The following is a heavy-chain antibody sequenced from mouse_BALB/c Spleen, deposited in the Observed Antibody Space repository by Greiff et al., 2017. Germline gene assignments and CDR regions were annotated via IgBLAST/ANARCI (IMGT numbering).Heavy chain of an antibody. CDR1: GYAFSSYW. J-gene: IGHJ1*01. D-gene: IGHD2-14*01. CDR2: IYPGDGDT. CDR3: ARGMVRRFYWYCDV. Sequence: QVQLQQSGAELVRPGSSVKISCKASGYAFSSYWMNWVKQRPGQGLEWIGQIYPGDGDTNYNGKFNGKATLTADKSSSTAYMQLSSLTSEDSAVYFCARGMVRRFYWYCDVWGAGNTVTVSS. V-gene: IGHV1-80*01.